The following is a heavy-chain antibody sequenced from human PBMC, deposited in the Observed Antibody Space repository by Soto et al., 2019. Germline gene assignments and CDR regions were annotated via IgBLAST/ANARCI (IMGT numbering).Heavy chain of an antibody. V-gene: IGHV1-69*13. D-gene: IGHD3-10*01. CDR3: AXDREAGSGSYLKYYFDY. J-gene: IGHJ4*02. Sequence: SVKVSCKASGGTFSSYAISWVRQAPGQGLEWMGGIIPIFGTANYAQKFQGRVTITADESTSTAYLELSSLRSEDTAVYYCAXDREAGSGSYLKYYFDYWGQGTLVTVSS. CDR2: IIPIFGTA. CDR1: GGTFSSYA.